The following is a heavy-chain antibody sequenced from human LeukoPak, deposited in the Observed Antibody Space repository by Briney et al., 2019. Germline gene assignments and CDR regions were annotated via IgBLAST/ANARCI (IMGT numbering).Heavy chain of an antibody. D-gene: IGHD5-18*01. CDR2: IRYDGSKK. CDR1: GFIFSGYD. Sequence: GGSLRISCTASGFIFSGYDMHWVRQAPGKGLEWGAFIRYDGSKKFYADSVKGRFTISRDNSKNTLFLEVNGLRAVDTAVYYCARRGGDSYGQETHYFDYWGQGTLVTVSS. CDR3: ARRGGDSYGQETHYFDY. J-gene: IGHJ4*02. V-gene: IGHV3-30*02.